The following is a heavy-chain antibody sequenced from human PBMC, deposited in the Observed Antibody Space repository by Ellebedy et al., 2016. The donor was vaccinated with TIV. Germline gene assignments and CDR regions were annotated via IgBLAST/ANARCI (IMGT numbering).Heavy chain of an antibody. CDR1: GFTFSNYA. Sequence: GESLKISCAASGFTFSNYAMSWVRQTPEKRLEWVSAISGNGGSTYSPDSVRGRFTLSRDNSKTTLYLQMNSLRAEDTAIFYCVKHIGRDYGDRMDYWGQGTLVTVSS. D-gene: IGHD4-17*01. CDR3: VKHIGRDYGDRMDY. J-gene: IGHJ4*02. CDR2: ISGNGGST. V-gene: IGHV3-23*01.